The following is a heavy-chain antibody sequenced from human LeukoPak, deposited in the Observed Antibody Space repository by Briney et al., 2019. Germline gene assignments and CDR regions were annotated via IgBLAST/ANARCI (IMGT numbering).Heavy chain of an antibody. Sequence: GGSLRLPCAASGFTFSSYAMSWVRQAPGKGLEWVSTISGSGGSTYYADSVKGRFTISRGNSKNTLYLQMNSLRAEDTAVYYCAKDLREIAVAGIFDYWGQGTLVTVSS. D-gene: IGHD6-19*01. V-gene: IGHV3-23*01. J-gene: IGHJ4*02. CDR3: AKDLREIAVAGIFDY. CDR2: ISGSGGST. CDR1: GFTFSSYA.